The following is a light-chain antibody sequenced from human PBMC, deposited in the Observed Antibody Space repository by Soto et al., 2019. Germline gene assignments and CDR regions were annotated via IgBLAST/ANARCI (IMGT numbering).Light chain of an antibody. CDR2: GAS. Sequence: EIVLTQSPGTLSLSPGERATLYCRASQSVSSSYLARYQQKRGQAPRLLIYGASSRATGIPDRFSGSGSGTDFTITISRLEPEDFAVYYCQQHGYSPTYTVGQGTKLEIK. CDR3: QQHGYSPTYT. V-gene: IGKV3-20*01. CDR1: QSVSSSY. J-gene: IGKJ2*01.